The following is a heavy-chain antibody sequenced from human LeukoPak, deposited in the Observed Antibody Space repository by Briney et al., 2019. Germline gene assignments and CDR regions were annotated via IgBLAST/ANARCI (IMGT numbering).Heavy chain of an antibody. V-gene: IGHV3-21*01. D-gene: IGHD1-26*01. CDR2: ISSSSSYI. CDR3: ARGWYSGSYFPLGP. CDR1: GFTFSSYS. J-gene: IGHJ5*02. Sequence: GGSLRLSCAASGFTFSSYSMNWVRQAPGKGLEWVSSISSSSSYIYYADSVKGRFTISRDNAKNSLYLQMNSLGAEDTAVYYCARGWYSGSYFPLGPWGQGTLVTVSS.